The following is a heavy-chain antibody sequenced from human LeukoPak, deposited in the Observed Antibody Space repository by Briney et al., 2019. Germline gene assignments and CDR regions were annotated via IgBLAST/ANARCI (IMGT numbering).Heavy chain of an antibody. J-gene: IGHJ4*02. D-gene: IGHD1-26*01. V-gene: IGHV3-33*01. CDR1: GFTFRDYG. Sequence: PGGSLRLSCAASGFTFRDYGMHWVRQAPGKGLEWVALIWYDGSSKDYADSVKGRFTIFRDNSKNKLYLQIHSLRAEDTAVYYCARARMVGGTTYYFAYWGQGTLVTVSS. CDR3: ARARMVGGTTYYFAY. CDR2: IWYDGSSK.